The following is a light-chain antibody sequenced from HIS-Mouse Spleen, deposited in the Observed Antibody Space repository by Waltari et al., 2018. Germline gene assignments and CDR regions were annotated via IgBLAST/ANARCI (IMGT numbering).Light chain of an antibody. CDR2: SAS. Sequence: DIQLTQSPSFLSASVGYRVTITCRASQGISSYLAWYQQKPGKAPKLLSYSASTLQSGVPARFSGSGSGTEFTLTISSLQPEDFATYYCQQLNSYPPTFGQGTKVEIK. V-gene: IGKV1-9*01. J-gene: IGKJ1*01. CDR3: QQLNSYPPT. CDR1: QGISSY.